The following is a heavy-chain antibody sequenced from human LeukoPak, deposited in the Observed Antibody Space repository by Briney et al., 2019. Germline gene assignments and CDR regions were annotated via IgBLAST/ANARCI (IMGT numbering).Heavy chain of an antibody. Sequence: ASVKVSCKASGYTFTGYYMHWVRQAPGQGLEWMGWINPNSGGTNYAQKFQGRVTMTRDTPISTAYMELSRLRSDDTAVYYCARVPGDDYYFDYWGQGTLVTVSS. CDR3: ARVPGDDYYFDY. CDR1: GYTFTGYY. J-gene: IGHJ4*02. D-gene: IGHD7-27*01. CDR2: INPNSGGT. V-gene: IGHV1-2*02.